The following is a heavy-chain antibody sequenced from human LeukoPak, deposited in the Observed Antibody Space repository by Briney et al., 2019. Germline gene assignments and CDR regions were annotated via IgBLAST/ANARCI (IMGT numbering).Heavy chain of an antibody. Sequence: SETLSLTCAVYGGSFSGYYWSWIRQPPGKGLEWIGEINHSGSTNYNPFLKCRVTISVDTSKNQFSLKLSSVTAADTAVYYCARGPRTTVTTFYYWGQGTLVTVSS. CDR2: INHSGST. V-gene: IGHV4-34*01. J-gene: IGHJ4*02. CDR3: ARGPRTTVTTFYY. CDR1: GGSFSGYY. D-gene: IGHD4-17*01.